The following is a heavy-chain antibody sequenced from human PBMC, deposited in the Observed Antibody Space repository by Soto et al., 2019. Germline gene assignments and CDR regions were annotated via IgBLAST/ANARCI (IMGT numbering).Heavy chain of an antibody. Sequence: SETKSVTCAVCGGSLCSCGYSWSWIRQPPGKGLEWIGYMYHSGSTYYNPSLKSRVTISVDTSKNQFSLKLTSVTAADTAVYYCAREKITGVLDYWGQGTLVPVSS. CDR3: AREKITGVLDY. CDR2: MYHSGST. D-gene: IGHD2-8*02. CDR1: GGSLCSCGYS. V-gene: IGHV4-30-2*01. J-gene: IGHJ4*02.